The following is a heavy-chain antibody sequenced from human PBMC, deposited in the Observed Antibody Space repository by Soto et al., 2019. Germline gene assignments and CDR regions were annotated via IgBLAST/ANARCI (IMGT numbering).Heavy chain of an antibody. Sequence: GGSLRLSCAASGFTFSSYAMSWVRQAPGKGLEWVSAISGSGGSTYYADSVKGRFTISRDNSKNTLYLEMNSLKTEDTAVYYCARLAYCTSITCRALDYWGQGTPVTVSS. D-gene: IGHD2-2*01. J-gene: IGHJ4*02. CDR2: ISGSGGST. V-gene: IGHV3-23*01. CDR3: ARLAYCTSITCRALDY. CDR1: GFTFSSYA.